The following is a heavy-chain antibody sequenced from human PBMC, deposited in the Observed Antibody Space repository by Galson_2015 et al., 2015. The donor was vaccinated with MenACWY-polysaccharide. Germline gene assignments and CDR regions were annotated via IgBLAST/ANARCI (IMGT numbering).Heavy chain of an antibody. CDR1: GFTFSSYW. CDR3: AKDGAPPSIHFDY. Sequence: SLRLSCASSGFTFSSYWMSWVRQAPGKGLEWVANINQDGSEKYYVDSLKGRFTISRDNAKNSLYLQMNSLRAEDTAVYYCAKDGAPPSIHFDYWGQGTLVPVSS. D-gene: IGHD1-14*01. V-gene: IGHV3-7*01. J-gene: IGHJ4*02. CDR2: INQDGSEK.